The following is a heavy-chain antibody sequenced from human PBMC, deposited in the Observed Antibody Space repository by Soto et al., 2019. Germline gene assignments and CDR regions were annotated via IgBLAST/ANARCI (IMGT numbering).Heavy chain of an antibody. CDR1: GGSISSSSYY. D-gene: IGHD1-7*01. CDR3: ARPIEDSWNYDAFDI. CDR2: LYYSGST. V-gene: IGHV4-39*01. Sequence: SETLSLTCTASGGSISSSSYYWGWIRHPPGKGLEWLGSLYYSGSTYYNATRKSRVTISVDTSKNQFSLKLSSVTATAMAFYYCARPIEDSWNYDAFDIWGQGTMVTVSS. J-gene: IGHJ3*02.